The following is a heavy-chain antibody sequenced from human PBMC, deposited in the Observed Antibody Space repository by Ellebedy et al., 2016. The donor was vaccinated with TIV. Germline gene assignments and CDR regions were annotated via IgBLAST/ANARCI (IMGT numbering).Heavy chain of an antibody. D-gene: IGHD3-10*01. J-gene: IGHJ6*03. V-gene: IGHV1-69*13. Sequence: SVKVSXKASGGTFSAYAISWVRQAPGQGLEWMGGLIPMFGTANYAQKYLGRVTIAADDSTSTAYMELRSLRSEDTAVYYCARALYLGSGTYDPYYLYMDVWGKGTTVTVSS. CDR1: GGTFSAYA. CDR3: ARALYLGSGTYDPYYLYMDV. CDR2: LIPMFGTA.